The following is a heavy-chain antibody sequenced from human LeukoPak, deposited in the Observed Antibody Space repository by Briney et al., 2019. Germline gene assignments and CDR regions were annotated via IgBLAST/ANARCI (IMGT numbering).Heavy chain of an antibody. J-gene: IGHJ4*02. D-gene: IGHD4-11*01. CDR2: ISSSSSTI. CDR1: GFTFSSYS. Sequence: PGGSLRLSCAASGFTFSSYSMNWVRQAPGKGLEWVSYISSSSSTIYYADSVKGRFTISRDNSKNTLYLRMNSLRAEDTAVYYCARDDYSNPWDYWGQGTLVTVSS. V-gene: IGHV3-48*01. CDR3: ARDDYSNPWDY.